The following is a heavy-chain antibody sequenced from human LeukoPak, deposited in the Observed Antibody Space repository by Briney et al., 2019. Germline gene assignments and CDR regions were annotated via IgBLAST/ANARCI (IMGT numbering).Heavy chain of an antibody. CDR1: GGTFSSYA. Sequence: SVKVSCKASGGTFSSYAISWVRQAPGQGLEWMGRIIPILGIANYAQKFQGRVTITADKSTSTAYMELSSLRSEDTAVYYCARALTPRIAAAGTVAFDIWGQGTMVTVSS. CDR3: ARALTPRIAAAGTVAFDI. J-gene: IGHJ3*02. CDR2: IIPILGIA. D-gene: IGHD6-13*01. V-gene: IGHV1-69*04.